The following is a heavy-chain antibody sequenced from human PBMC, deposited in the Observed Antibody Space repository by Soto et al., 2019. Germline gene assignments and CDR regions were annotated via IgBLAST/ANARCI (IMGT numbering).Heavy chain of an antibody. CDR1: GFTFHEHA. Sequence: EVQLVESGGGWVQPGGSLRLSCAASGFTFHEHAMHCVRQVPGRGLEWVSGISWESGTTDYGESVKGRFNISRDNAKKSLYLQMNSMRPADTGIYYWAKDEGGALSAPGGGYCPYYGMDVWGQGTTVTVSS. J-gene: IGHJ6*02. V-gene: IGHV3-9*01. CDR2: ISWESGTT. D-gene: IGHD3-22*01. CDR3: AKDEGGALSAPGGGYCPYYGMDV.